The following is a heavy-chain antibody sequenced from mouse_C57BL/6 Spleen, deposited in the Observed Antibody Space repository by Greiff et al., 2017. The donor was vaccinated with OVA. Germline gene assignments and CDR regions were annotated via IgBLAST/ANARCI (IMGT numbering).Heavy chain of an antibody. J-gene: IGHJ1*03. Sequence: QVQLQQPGAELVMPGASVKLSCKASGYTFTSYWMHWVKQRPGQGLEWIGEIDPSDSYTNYNQKFKGKSTLTVDKSSSTAYMQLSSLTSEDSAVDYCGRGPTIKYFDVWGTGTTVTVAA. CDR2: IDPSDSYT. D-gene: IGHD2-12*01. CDR1: GYTFTSYW. V-gene: IGHV1-69*01. CDR3: GRGPTIKYFDV.